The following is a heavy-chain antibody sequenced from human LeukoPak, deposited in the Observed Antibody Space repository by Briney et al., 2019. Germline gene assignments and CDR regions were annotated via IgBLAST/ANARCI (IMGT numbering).Heavy chain of an antibody. V-gene: IGHV4-61*02. CDR1: GGSISSGSYY. CDR3: ARGSMVRGVIINRPFDY. CDR2: IYTSGST. Sequence: SQTLSLTCTVSGGSISSGSYYWSWIRQPAGKGLEWIGRIYTSGSTNYNPSLKSRVTISVDTSKNQFSLKLSSVTAADTAVYYCARGSMVRGVIINRPFDYWGQGTLVTVSS. J-gene: IGHJ4*02. D-gene: IGHD3-10*01.